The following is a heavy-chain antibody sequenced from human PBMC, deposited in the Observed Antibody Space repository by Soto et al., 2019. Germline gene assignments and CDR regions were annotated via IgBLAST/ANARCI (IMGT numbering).Heavy chain of an antibody. Sequence: QMQLVESGGGVVQPGRSLRLSCAASGFTFRSYGIHWVRQAPGKGLEWVALNWVDGSKKDYVDSVKGRFAVSRDNSKNTLYLRMNSLRVEDTAVYYCARDRLVPYGYGMDVWGQGTTVTVSS. CDR3: ARDRLVPYGYGMDV. D-gene: IGHD2-2*01. CDR2: NWVDGSKK. V-gene: IGHV3-33*01. J-gene: IGHJ6*02. CDR1: GFTFRSYG.